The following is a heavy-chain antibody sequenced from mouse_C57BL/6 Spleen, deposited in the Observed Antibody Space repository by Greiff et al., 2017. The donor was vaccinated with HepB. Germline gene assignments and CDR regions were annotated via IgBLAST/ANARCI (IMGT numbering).Heavy chain of an antibody. J-gene: IGHJ2*01. CDR2: LYPGDGDT. D-gene: IGHD1-1*01. V-gene: IGHV1-82*01. CDR1: GYAFSSSW. CDR3: VGYYYYVMFAY. Sequence: VQLQQSGPELVKPGASVKISCKASGYAFSSSWMNWVKQRPGKGLEWIGRLYPGDGDTNYNGKFKGKATLTADKSSSTAYMQLSSRTSEDSAVYFCVGYYYYVMFAYWGQGTPLTVSS.